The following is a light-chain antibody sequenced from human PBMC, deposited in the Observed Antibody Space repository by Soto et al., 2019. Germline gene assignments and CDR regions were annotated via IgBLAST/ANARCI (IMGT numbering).Light chain of an antibody. CDR3: QQYEESPPYS. CDR1: QNINRN. J-gene: IGKJ2*01. Sequence: EIVLTQSPATLSVSPGESASLSCRASQNINRNLAWYQQRPGQAPRLLILRASTRASGIPARFSGSGSGTEFTLIVSGLESEDFAVYYCQQYEESPPYSFGQGTKVEIK. CDR2: RAS. V-gene: IGKV3-15*01.